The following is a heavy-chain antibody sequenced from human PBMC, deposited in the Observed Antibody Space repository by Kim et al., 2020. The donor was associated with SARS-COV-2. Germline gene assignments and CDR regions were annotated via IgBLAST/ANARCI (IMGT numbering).Heavy chain of an antibody. Sequence: GGSLRLSCTTSGLNFGDYAMSWFRQAPGKGLEWVAFIRSKRYGETTEYAASVKGRFTISRDESKRIAYLQMNGLKTEDTAVYYCTSGPYYYDSAAYYHAYWGQGTVVTVSS. D-gene: IGHD3-22*01. CDR2: IRSKRYGETT. CDR3: TSGPYYYDSAAYYHAY. CDR1: GLNFGDYA. V-gene: IGHV3-49*03. J-gene: IGHJ4*02.